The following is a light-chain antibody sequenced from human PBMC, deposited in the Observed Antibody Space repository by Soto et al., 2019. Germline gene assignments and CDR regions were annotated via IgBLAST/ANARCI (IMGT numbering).Light chain of an antibody. V-gene: IGLV2-14*01. CDR1: SSDVGGYDY. CDR3: SSYTSSSTYV. Sequence: QSALTQPASVSGSPGQSITISCTGTSSDVGGYDYVSWYQQHPGKAPKLMIYEVSNRPSGVSNRFSGSKSGSTASLTISGLQSEDEADYYCSSYTSSSTYVFGTGTNVTVL. J-gene: IGLJ1*01. CDR2: EVS.